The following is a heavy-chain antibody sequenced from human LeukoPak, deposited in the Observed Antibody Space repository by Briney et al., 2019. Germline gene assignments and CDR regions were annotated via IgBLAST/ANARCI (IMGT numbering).Heavy chain of an antibody. CDR3: ARVGVGNWFDP. CDR1: GYTFTSYY. Sequence: GASVKVSCKASGYTFTSYYMHWVRQAPGQGLEWMGINNPSGGSTSYAQKFQGRVTMTRDTSTSTVYMELSSLRSEDTAVYYCARVGVGNWFDPWGQGTLVTVSS. D-gene: IGHD3-16*01. CDR2: NNPSGGST. V-gene: IGHV1-46*01. J-gene: IGHJ5*02.